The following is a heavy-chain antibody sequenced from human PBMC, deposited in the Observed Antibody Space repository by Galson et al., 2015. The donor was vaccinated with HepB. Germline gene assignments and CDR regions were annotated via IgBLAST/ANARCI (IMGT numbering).Heavy chain of an antibody. J-gene: IGHJ6*02. V-gene: IGHV2-70*04. CDR3: ARTPTRGYYGMDV. D-gene: IGHD3-10*01. Sequence: PALVKPTQTLTLTCTFSGFSLTTRGMRVSWICQPPGKALEWLARIDWDDDKFYSTSLKTRLTISKDTSKNQVVLTMTNMDPVDTATYYCARTPTRGYYGMDVWGQGTTVTVSS. CDR1: GFSLTTRGMR. CDR2: IDWDDDK.